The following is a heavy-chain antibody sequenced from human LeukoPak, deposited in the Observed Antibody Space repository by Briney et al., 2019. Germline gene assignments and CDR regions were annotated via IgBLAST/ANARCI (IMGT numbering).Heavy chain of an antibody. D-gene: IGHD3-22*01. Sequence: PGGSLRLSCAASGFTFSSYAMHWVRQAPGKGLEWVAVISYDGSNKYYADSVKGRFTIFRDNSKNTLYLQMNSLRAEDTAVYYCARDRSEYYYDSSGYTFDYWGQGTLVTVSS. CDR2: ISYDGSNK. J-gene: IGHJ4*02. V-gene: IGHV3-30-3*01. CDR1: GFTFSSYA. CDR3: ARDRSEYYYDSSGYTFDY.